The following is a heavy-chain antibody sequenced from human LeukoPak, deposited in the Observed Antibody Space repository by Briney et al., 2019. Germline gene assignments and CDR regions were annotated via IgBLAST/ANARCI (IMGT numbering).Heavy chain of an antibody. J-gene: IGHJ6*02. CDR1: GGSFSGYY. Sequence: SETLSLTCAVYGGSFSGYYWSWIRQPPGKGLEWIGEINHSGSTNYNPSLKSRVTISVDTSNNQFSLNLSSVTAADKAVDYCARVRAKHGSGSYYSLYYYYCMDVWGQGATVTVSS. CDR3: ARVRAKHGSGSYYSLYYYYCMDV. D-gene: IGHD3-10*01. CDR2: INHSGST. V-gene: IGHV4-34*01.